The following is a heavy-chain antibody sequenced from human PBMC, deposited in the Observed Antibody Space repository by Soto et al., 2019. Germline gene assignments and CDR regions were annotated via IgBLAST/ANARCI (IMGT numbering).Heavy chain of an antibody. CDR2: ISGSGGST. Sequence: EVQLLESGGGLVQPGGSLRLSCAASGFTFSSYAMSWVRQAPGKGLEWVSAISGSGGSTYYADSVKGRCTISRDNSKKELYLQMSSLRAEDTAVYYCATYTVGYCSGGSCYAAFDIWGEGTMVTVSS. CDR1: GFTFSSYA. D-gene: IGHD2-15*01. J-gene: IGHJ3*02. CDR3: ATYTVGYCSGGSCYAAFDI. V-gene: IGHV3-23*01.